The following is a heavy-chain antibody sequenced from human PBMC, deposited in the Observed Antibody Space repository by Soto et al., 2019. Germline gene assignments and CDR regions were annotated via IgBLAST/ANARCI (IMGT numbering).Heavy chain of an antibody. V-gene: IGHV3-48*01. D-gene: IGHD6-19*01. CDR1: GFTFSSYS. J-gene: IGHJ3*02. CDR2: ISSSSSTI. Sequence: PGGSLRLSCAASGFTFSSYSMNWVRQAPGKGLEWVSYISSSSSTIYYADSVKGRFTISRDNAKNSLYLQMNSLRAEETAVYYCARDPQWPNHAFDIWGQGTMVTVSS. CDR3: ARDPQWPNHAFDI.